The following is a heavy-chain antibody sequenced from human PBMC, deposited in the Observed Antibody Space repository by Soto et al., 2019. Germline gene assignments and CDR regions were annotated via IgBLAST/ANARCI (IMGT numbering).Heavy chain of an antibody. V-gene: IGHV3-30-3*01. D-gene: IGHD3-22*01. Sequence: LSCAASGFTFSSYAMHWVRQAPGKGLEWVAVISYDGSNKYYADSVKGRFTISRDNSKNTLYLQMNSLRAEDTAVYYCARDDYYDSSGPLYFDYWGQGTLVTVSS. J-gene: IGHJ4*02. CDR2: ISYDGSNK. CDR3: ARDDYYDSSGPLYFDY. CDR1: GFTFSSYA.